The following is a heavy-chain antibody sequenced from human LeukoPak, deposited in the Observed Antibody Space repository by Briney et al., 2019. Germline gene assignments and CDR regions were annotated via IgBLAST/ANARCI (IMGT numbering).Heavy chain of an antibody. J-gene: IGHJ3*02. D-gene: IGHD6-19*01. V-gene: IGHV3-23*01. CDR3: ARPRGSSGWYGDGFDI. CDR1: GFTFSSYG. CDR2: ISGSGGST. Sequence: GGSLRLSCAASGFTFSSYGMSWVRQAPGKGLEWVSAISGSGGSTYYADSVRGRFTISRDNSKNTVYLQMNSLRAEDTAVYYCARPRGSSGWYGDGFDIWGQGTMVTVSP.